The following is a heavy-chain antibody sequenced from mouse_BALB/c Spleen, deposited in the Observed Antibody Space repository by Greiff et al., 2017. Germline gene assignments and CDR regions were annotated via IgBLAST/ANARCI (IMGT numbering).Heavy chain of an antibody. J-gene: IGHJ3*01. D-gene: IGHD3-3*01. V-gene: IGHV5-9-4*01. CDR3: ARDRGFAY. Sequence: EVKLMESGGGLVKPGGSLKLSCAASGFTFSSYAMSWVRQSPEKRLAWVAEISSGGSYTYYPDTVTGRFTISRDNAKNTLYLEMSSLRSEDTAMYYCARDRGFAYWGQGTLVTVSA. CDR2: ISSGGSYT. CDR1: GFTFSSYA.